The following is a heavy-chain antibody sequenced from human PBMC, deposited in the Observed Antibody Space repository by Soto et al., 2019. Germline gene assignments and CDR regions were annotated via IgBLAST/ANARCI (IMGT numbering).Heavy chain of an antibody. CDR1: GFTFTSSA. CDR3: AVRNPSGYSGYELPYYYMDV. CDR2: IVVGSGNT. Sequence: SVKVSCKASGFTFTSSAMQWVRQARGQRLEWIGWIVVGSGNTNYAQKFQERVTITRDMSTSTAYMELSSLRSEDTAVYYCAVRNPSGYSGYELPYYYMDVWGKGTTVTVSS. V-gene: IGHV1-58*02. J-gene: IGHJ6*03. D-gene: IGHD5-12*01.